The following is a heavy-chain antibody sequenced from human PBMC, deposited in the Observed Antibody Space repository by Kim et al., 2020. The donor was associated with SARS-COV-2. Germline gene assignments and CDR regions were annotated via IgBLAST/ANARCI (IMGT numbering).Heavy chain of an antibody. CDR2: IYYSGST. CDR1: GGSISSYY. Sequence: SETLSLTCTVSGGSISSYYWSWIRQPPGKGLEWIGYIYYSGSTNYNPSLKSRVTISVDTSKNQFSLKLSSVTAADTAVYYCARKYYDNWFDPWGQGTLVT. CDR3: ARKYYDNWFDP. J-gene: IGHJ5*02. V-gene: IGHV4-59*08. D-gene: IGHD3-3*01.